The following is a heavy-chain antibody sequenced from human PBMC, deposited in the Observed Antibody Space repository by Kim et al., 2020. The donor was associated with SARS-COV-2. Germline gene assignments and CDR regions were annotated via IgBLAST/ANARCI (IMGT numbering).Heavy chain of an antibody. J-gene: IGHJ4*02. CDR3: AREGISVTLDY. V-gene: IGHV3-30*01. CDR2: K. D-gene: IGHD4-17*01. Sequence: KYYADSVKGRFTISRDNSKNTLYLQMNSLRPEDTALYYCAREGISVTLDYWGQGTLVTVSS.